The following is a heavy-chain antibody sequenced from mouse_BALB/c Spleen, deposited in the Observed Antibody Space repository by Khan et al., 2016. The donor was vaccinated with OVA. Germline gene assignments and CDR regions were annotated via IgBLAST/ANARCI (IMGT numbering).Heavy chain of an antibody. V-gene: IGHV3-2*02. CDR2: ISYSGST. CDR1: SYSITSDYA. D-gene: IGHD2-3*01. Sequence: EVKLLESGPGLVKPSQSLSLTSPVTSYSITSDYAWNWIRQFPGNKLDWMGYISYSGSTNSNPSLKSRISITRDTSKNQFFLQLKSVTTENTATYYCARDGSRYNYAMDYWGQGTSVTVSS. J-gene: IGHJ4*01. CDR3: ARDGSRYNYAMDY.